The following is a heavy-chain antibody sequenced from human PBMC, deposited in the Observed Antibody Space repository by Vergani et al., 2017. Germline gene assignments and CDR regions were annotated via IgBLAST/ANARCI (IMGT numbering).Heavy chain of an antibody. CDR3: ARDSGLTTYYEFWSGFGRKPPYYYYMDV. Sequence: QVQLQESGPGLVKPSETLSLTCTVSGGSISSYYWSWIRQPPGKGLEWIGYIYYSGSTNYNPSLKSRVTISVNTSKNQFSLKLSSVTAADTAVYYCARDSGLTTYYEFWSGFGRKPPYYYYMDVWSKGTTVTVSS. CDR2: IYYSGST. V-gene: IGHV4-59*01. J-gene: IGHJ6*03. D-gene: IGHD3-3*01. CDR1: GGSISSYY.